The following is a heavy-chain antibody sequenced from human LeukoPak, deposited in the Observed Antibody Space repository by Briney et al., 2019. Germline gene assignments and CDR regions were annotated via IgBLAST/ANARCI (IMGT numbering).Heavy chain of an antibody. J-gene: IGHJ5*02. CDR3: ARLQYCSGTSCYWFDP. D-gene: IGHD2-2*01. Sequence: SETLSLTCDVSGGSISSGLYSWSWIRQPLGKGLEWIGYIYHTGSTYYNPSLKSRVTVSVDTSKNQFSLRLSSVTAADTAVYYCARLQYCSGTSCYWFDPWGQGTLVTVSS. CDR1: GGSISSGLYS. CDR2: IYHTGST. V-gene: IGHV4-30-2*01.